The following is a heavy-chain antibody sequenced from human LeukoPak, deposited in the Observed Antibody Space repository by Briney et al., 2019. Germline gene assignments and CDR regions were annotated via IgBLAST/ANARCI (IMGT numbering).Heavy chain of an antibody. CDR1: GFTFSSYW. J-gene: IGHJ3*02. V-gene: IGHV3-7*01. D-gene: IGHD2-15*01. CDR3: ARRYCSGGSCPARHDVFDI. Sequence: GGSLRLSCAASGFTFSSYWMSWVRQAPGKGLEWVANIKQDGSEKYYVDSVKGRFTISRDNAKNSLYLQMNSLRAEDTAVYYCARRYCSGGSCPARHDVFDIWGQGTMVTVSS. CDR2: IKQDGSEK.